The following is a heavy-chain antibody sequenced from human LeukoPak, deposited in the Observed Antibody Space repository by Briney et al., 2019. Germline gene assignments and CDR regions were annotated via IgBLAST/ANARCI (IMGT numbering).Heavy chain of an antibody. J-gene: IGHJ4*02. CDR3: ARALVRDILTGYYPTDY. D-gene: IGHD3-9*01. CDR2: INTNTGNP. V-gene: IGHV7-4-1*02. Sequence: ASVKVSCKASGYTFTSYAMNWVRQAPGQGLEWMGWINTNTGNPTYAQGFTGRFVFSLDTSVSTAYLQISSLKAEDTAVYYCARALVRDILTGYYPTDYWGQGTLVTVSS. CDR1: GYTFTSYA.